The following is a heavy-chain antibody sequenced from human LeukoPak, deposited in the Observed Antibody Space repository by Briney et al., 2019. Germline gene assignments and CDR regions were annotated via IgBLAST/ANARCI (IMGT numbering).Heavy chain of an antibody. V-gene: IGHV3-74*01. CDR3: ARGGLPGGFDY. J-gene: IGHJ4*02. CDR2: INNDGNRI. Sequence: TGGSLRLSCAASGFTVSNSWMFWVRQAPGKGLMYVSEINNDGNRIRYVDSVKGRFTISRDGGKNTLFLQMNSLRDDDTAMYYCARGGLPGGFDYWGQGILVTVSS. CDR1: GFTVSNSW. D-gene: IGHD7-27*01.